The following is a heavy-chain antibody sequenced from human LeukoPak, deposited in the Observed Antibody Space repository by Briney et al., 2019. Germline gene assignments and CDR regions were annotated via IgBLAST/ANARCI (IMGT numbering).Heavy chain of an antibody. CDR1: GFAFSDYY. J-gene: IGHJ4*02. V-gene: IGHV3-11*01. D-gene: IGHD3-10*01. Sequence: GGSLRLSCAASGFAFSDYYISWIRQAPGKGLEWVSYISSSGSTIYYADSVKGRFTISRDNAKNSLYLQMNSLRAEDTAVYYCARWNSGTYTIDYWGQGTLVTVSS. CDR3: ARWNSGTYTIDY. CDR2: ISSSGSTI.